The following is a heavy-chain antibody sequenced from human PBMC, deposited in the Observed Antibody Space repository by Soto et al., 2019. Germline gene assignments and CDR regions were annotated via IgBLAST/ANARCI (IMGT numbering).Heavy chain of an antibody. J-gene: IGHJ4*01. CDR3: ARYQRPNRTLPRYNY. Sequence: FLRLSCAASGIILSNYEMKCARPAPGDSLGWFSSINSDASTTHYACSVKGRCTFPRDNAKDLLYLQMDCLRAEDTAVYYCARYQRPNRTLPRYNYWGHGTMGTVSS. CDR1: GIILSNYE. V-gene: IGHV3-48*03. D-gene: IGHD3-16*02. CDR2: INSDASTT.